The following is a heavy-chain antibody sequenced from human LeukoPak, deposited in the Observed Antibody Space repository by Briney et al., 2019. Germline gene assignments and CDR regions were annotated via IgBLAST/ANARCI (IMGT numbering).Heavy chain of an antibody. J-gene: IGHJ4*02. Sequence: SQTLSLTCAVSGGSISSGGYSWSWIRQPPGKGLEWIGYIYHSGSTYYNPSLKSRVTISVDTSKNQFSLKLSSVTAADTAVYYCARKGYDYVWGSYRAPDYWGQGTLVTVSS. V-gene: IGHV4-30-2*01. CDR3: ARKGYDYVWGSYRAPDY. CDR1: GGSISSGGYS. D-gene: IGHD3-16*02. CDR2: IYHSGST.